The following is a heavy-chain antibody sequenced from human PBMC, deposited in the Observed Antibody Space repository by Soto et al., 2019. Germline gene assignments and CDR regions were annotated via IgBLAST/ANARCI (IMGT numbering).Heavy chain of an antibody. J-gene: IGHJ4*02. CDR1: GGTFSSYA. V-gene: IGHV1-69*06. CDR2: IIPIFGTA. D-gene: IGHD3-9*01. CDR3: ARAYYDILTGYYPYYFDY. Sequence: QVQLVQSGAEVKKPGSSVKVSCKASGGTFSSYAISWVRQAPGQGLEWMGGIIPIFGTANYAQKFQGRVTITADKSTSTAYMERSSLRSEDTAVYYCARAYYDILTGYYPYYFDYWGQGTLVTVSS.